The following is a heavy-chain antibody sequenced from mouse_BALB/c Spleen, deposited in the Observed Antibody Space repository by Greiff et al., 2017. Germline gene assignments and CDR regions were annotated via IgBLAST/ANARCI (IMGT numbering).Heavy chain of an antibody. CDR3: ARPAYRYYAMDY. J-gene: IGHJ4*01. CDR2: ISSGGSYT. Sequence: EVQLQQSGGDLVKPGGSLKLSCAASGFTFSSYGMSWVRQTPDKRLEWVATISSGGSYTYYPDSVKGRFTISRDNAKNTLYLQMSSLKSEDTAMYYCARPAYRYYAMDYWGQGTSVTVSS. V-gene: IGHV5-6*01. D-gene: IGHD2-14*01. CDR1: GFTFSSYG.